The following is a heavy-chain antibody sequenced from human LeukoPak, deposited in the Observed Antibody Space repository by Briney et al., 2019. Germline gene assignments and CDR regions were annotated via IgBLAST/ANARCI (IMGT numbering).Heavy chain of an antibody. CDR1: GYSFTGSW. CDR2: IYPRDSDT. Sequence: GESLKISCKGSGYSFTGSWIGWVRQMPGKGLEWMGIIYPRDSDTRYNPSFQGQVTISADRSTATAYLQWSSLKASDTAMYYCARHLGGGYDTSPFDPWGQGTLVTVSS. CDR3: ARHLGGGYDTSPFDP. J-gene: IGHJ5*02. V-gene: IGHV5-51*01. D-gene: IGHD3-16*01.